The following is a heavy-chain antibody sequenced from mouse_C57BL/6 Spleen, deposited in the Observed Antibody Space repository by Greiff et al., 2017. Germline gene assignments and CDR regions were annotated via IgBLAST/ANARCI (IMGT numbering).Heavy chain of an antibody. V-gene: IGHV1-64*01. CDR2: IHPNSGST. Sequence: QVQLKESGAELVKPGASVKLSCKASGYTFTSYWMHWVKQRPGQGLEWIGMIHPNSGSTNYNEKFKSKATLTVDKSSSTAYMQLSSLTSEDSAVYYCARSLLLLRYEYFDVWGTGTTVTVSS. D-gene: IGHD1-1*01. J-gene: IGHJ1*03. CDR3: ARSLLLLRYEYFDV. CDR1: GYTFTSYW.